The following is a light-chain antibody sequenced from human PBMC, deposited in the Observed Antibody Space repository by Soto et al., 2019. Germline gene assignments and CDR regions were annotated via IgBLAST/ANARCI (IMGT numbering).Light chain of an antibody. Sequence: RVTTQSPATLSVSPGERATLSCRASQNVAGDLAWYQQKPGQAPRLLIYRTSTRATGIPARFSGSGSGTEFTLTISSLQSXXXXXXXXXXXXXXSSFGQGTKVEIK. CDR1: QNVAGD. V-gene: IGKV3-15*01. CDR2: RTS. CDR3: XXXXXXSS. J-gene: IGKJ1*01.